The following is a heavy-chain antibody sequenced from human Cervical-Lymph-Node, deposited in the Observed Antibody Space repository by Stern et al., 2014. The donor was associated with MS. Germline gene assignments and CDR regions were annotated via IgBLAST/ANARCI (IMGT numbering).Heavy chain of an antibody. V-gene: IGHV3-48*02. D-gene: IGHD5-12*01. CDR1: GFTFNNYS. J-gene: IGHJ4*02. CDR3: ARDRSGGSDFDY. Sequence: EVQLVESGGGLVQPGGSLRLSCAASGFTFNNYSMNWVRQAPGKGLEWVSYISTSSTTIYYADSVKGRFTISRDSAKNSLYLQMNSLRDEDTAVYYCARDRSGGSDFDYWGQGTLVTVSS. CDR2: ISTSSTTI.